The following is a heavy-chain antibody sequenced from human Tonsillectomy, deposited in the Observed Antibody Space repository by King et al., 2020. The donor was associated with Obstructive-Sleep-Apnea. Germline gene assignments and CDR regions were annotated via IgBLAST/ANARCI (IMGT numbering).Heavy chain of an antibody. V-gene: IGHV3-20*01. D-gene: IGHD3-10*01. CDR3: ARSMRITMVRGVITVDAFDI. CDR1: GFTFDDYG. CDR2: INWKGGST. J-gene: IGHJ3*02. Sequence: VQLVESGGGVVRPGGSLRLSCAASGFTFDDYGMSWVRQAPGKGLEWVSGINWKGGSTGYADSGKGRFTISRDNAKTSLYLQMNSLRAEDTALYHCARSMRITMVRGVITVDAFDIWGQGTMVTVSS.